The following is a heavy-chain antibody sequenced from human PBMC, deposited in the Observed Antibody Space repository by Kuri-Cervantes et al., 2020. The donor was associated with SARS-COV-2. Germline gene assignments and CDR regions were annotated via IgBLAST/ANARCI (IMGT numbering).Heavy chain of an antibody. Sequence: GESLKISCAASGFTFSSYEMNWVRQAPGKGLEWVSYISSSGSTIYYADSVKGRFTISRDNAKNSLYLQMNSLRAEDTAVYYCARYVRAPSQNNYYMDVWGKGTTVTVSS. CDR1: GFTFSSYE. V-gene: IGHV3-48*03. D-gene: IGHD1/OR15-1a*01. CDR2: ISSSGSTI. J-gene: IGHJ6*03. CDR3: ARYVRAPSQNNYYMDV.